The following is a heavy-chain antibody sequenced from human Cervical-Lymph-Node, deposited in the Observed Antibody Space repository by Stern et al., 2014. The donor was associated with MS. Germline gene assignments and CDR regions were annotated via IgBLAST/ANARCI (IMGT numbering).Heavy chain of an antibody. Sequence: QVQLVQSGAEVKKPGASVKVSCKASGYTFTGYYMHWVRQAPGQGLEWMGRIKPHSGGTNYAQKLQGRVTMTRDTSISTAYMELSRLRSDDTAVYYCARGKITMVRGGTFDYWGQGTLVTVSS. J-gene: IGHJ4*02. CDR2: IKPHSGGT. D-gene: IGHD3-10*01. V-gene: IGHV1-2*06. CDR3: ARGKITMVRGGTFDY. CDR1: GYTFTGYY.